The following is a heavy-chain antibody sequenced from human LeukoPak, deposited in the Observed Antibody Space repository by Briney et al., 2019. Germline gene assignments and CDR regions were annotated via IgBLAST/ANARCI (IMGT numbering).Heavy chain of an antibody. CDR3: ARKRIGVLNWFDP. CDR1: GFTFSSYW. D-gene: IGHD3-22*01. V-gene: IGHV3-21*01. J-gene: IGHJ5*02. CDR2: ISSSSSYI. Sequence: GGSLRLSCAASGFTFSSYWMHWVRQAPGKGLEWVSSISSSSSYIYYADSVKGRFTISRDNAKNSLYLQMNSLRAEDTAVYYCARKRIGVLNWFDPWGQGTLVTVSS.